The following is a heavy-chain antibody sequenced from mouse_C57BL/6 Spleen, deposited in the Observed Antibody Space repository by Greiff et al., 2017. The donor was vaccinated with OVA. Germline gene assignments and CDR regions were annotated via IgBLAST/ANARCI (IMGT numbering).Heavy chain of an antibody. Sequence: EVQLQQSGPELVKPGASVKMSCKASGYTFTDYNMHWVKQSHGKSLEWIGYINPNNGGTSYNQKFKGKATLTVNKSSSTAYMELRSLTSEDSAVYYCARVYYDYDVGFAYWGQGTLVTVSA. CDR1: GYTFTDYN. J-gene: IGHJ3*01. V-gene: IGHV1-22*01. CDR3: ARVYYDYDVGFAY. D-gene: IGHD2-4*01. CDR2: INPNNGGT.